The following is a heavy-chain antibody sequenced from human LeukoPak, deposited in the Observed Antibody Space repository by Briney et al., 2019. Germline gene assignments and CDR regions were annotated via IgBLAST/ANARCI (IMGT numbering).Heavy chain of an antibody. CDR2: INHSGST. Sequence: SETLSLTCAVYGGSFSGYYWSWIRQPPGKGLEWIGEINHSGSTNYNPSLKSRVTISVDTSKNQFSLKLSSVTAAGTAVYYCARGRRSSGYYLYYYFDYWGQGTLVTVSS. D-gene: IGHD3-22*01. CDR1: GGSFSGYY. CDR3: ARGRRSSGYYLYYYFDY. V-gene: IGHV4-34*01. J-gene: IGHJ4*02.